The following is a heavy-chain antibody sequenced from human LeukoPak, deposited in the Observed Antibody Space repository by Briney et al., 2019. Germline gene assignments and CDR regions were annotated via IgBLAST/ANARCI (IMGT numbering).Heavy chain of an antibody. D-gene: IGHD3-10*01. V-gene: IGHV1-69*05. CDR3: ASPIYGSGSYYGY. CDR1: GGTFSSYA. Sequence: SVKVSCKASGGTFSSYAISWVRQAPGQGLEWMGGIIPIFGTANYAQKFQGRVTITTDESTSTAYMELSSLRSVDTAVYYCASPIYGSGSYYGYWGQGTLVTVSS. J-gene: IGHJ4*02. CDR2: IIPIFGTA.